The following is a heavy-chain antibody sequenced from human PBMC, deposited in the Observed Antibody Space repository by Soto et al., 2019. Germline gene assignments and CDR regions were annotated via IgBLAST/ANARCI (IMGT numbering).Heavy chain of an antibody. CDR3: AKERRGYSYGLHDY. CDR1: GSTFSSYA. J-gene: IGHJ4*02. Sequence: GGSLRLSCAASGSTFSSYAVSWVRQAPGKGLEWVSAISGSGGSTYYADSVKGRFTISRDNSKNTLYLQMNSLRAEDTAVYYCAKERRGYSYGLHDYWGQGTLVTVSS. CDR2: ISGSGGST. V-gene: IGHV3-23*01. D-gene: IGHD5-18*01.